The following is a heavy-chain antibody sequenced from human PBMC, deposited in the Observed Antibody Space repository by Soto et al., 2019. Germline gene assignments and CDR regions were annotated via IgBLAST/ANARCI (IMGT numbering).Heavy chain of an antibody. CDR2: ISYDGSNK. CDR3: AKVMVKNWFDP. Sequence: GGSLRLSCAASGFTFSSYAMHWVRQAPGKGLEWVAVISYDGSNKYYADSVKGRFTISRDNSKNTLYLQMNSLRADDTAVYYCAKVMVKNWFDPWGQGTLVTVSS. V-gene: IGHV3-30-3*01. D-gene: IGHD5-18*01. CDR1: GFTFSSYA. J-gene: IGHJ5*02.